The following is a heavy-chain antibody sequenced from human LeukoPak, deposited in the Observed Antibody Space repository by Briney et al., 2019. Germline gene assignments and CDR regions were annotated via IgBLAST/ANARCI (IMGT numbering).Heavy chain of an antibody. CDR3: ARVQGTADWFDP. V-gene: IGHV1-8*02. CDR1: GYTFTSYD. D-gene: IGHD6-25*01. Sequence: ASVKVSCKASGYTFTSYDINWVRQATGQGLEWMGWMNPNSGNTGYAQKFQGRVTMTRDTSISTAYMELSRLRSDDTAVYYCARVQGTADWFDPRGPGTLVTVSS. J-gene: IGHJ5*02. CDR2: MNPNSGNT.